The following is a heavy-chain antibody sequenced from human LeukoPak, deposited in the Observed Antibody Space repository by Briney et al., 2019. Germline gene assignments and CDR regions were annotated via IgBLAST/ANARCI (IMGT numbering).Heavy chain of an antibody. CDR2: INPNSGGT. D-gene: IGHD3-10*01. V-gene: IGHV1-2*02. Sequence: ASVKVSCKASGYTFTGYYMHWVRQAPGQGLEWMGWINPNSGGTNYAQKFQGRVTMTRDTSISTAYMELSRLRSDDTAVYYCARVGSLYYYGSGSYSDYWGQGTLVTVSS. J-gene: IGHJ4*02. CDR3: ARVGSLYYYGSGSYSDY. CDR1: GYTFTGYY.